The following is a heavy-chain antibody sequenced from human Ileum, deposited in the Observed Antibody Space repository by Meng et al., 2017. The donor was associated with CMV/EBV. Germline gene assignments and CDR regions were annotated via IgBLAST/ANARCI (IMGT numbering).Heavy chain of an antibody. D-gene: IGHD2/OR15-2a*01. Sequence: GGSLRLSCAASGFTFNKYWMSWVRQAPGKGLEWVAIIKEDGSEKNYIDSVKGRFTISRDNSNNLVYLQMSILRAEDTSVYYFARWGGEGSTSGFDYWGQGTLVTVSS. CDR3: ARWGGEGSTSGFDY. CDR1: GFTFNKYW. CDR2: IKEDGSEK. V-gene: IGHV3-7*01. J-gene: IGHJ4*02.